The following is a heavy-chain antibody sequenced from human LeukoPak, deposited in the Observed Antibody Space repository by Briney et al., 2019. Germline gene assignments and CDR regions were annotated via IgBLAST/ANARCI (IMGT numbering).Heavy chain of an antibody. V-gene: IGHV3-7*01. CDR1: GFTFSSYW. CDR3: ARERMYSGSGSTYPYYDY. J-gene: IGHJ4*02. CDR2: IKPDGSEK. Sequence: GSLRLSCAASGFTFSSYWMSWVRQSPGKGLEWVPNIKPDGSEKYFMDSVKGRFTISRDNAKNALYLEMNSLRAEDTAEYFCARERMYSGSGSTYPYYDYWGQGTLVTVSS. D-gene: IGHD3-10*01.